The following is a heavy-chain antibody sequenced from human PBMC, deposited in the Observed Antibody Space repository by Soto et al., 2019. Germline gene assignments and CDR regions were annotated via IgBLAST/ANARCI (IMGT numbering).Heavy chain of an antibody. J-gene: IGHJ4*02. V-gene: IGHV3-23*01. Sequence: PGGSLRLSCATSGFTFIDYGLSWVRQAPGKGLEWVSAITGSGTNTCYADSVKGRFTISRDNSKNTVHLQMTSLRADDTAIYYCAKPGRGQLLYIDYWGQGALVTVSS. D-gene: IGHD2-2*02. CDR1: GFTFIDYG. CDR3: AKPGRGQLLYIDY. CDR2: ITGSGTNT.